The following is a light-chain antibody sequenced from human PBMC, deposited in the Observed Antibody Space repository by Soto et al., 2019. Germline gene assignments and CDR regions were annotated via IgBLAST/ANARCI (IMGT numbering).Light chain of an antibody. CDR1: QSSRGL. CDR3: QPRHMGPIT. V-gene: IGKV3-11*01. J-gene: IGKJ5*01. Sequence: ELVVTQSPVTLSVAPRYRATYSCRASQSSRGLLAWYQQKPGQAPSLLIADACIRARCIASRFSRSGSGEDFTLTISSVEPEDAAVYYCQPRHMGPITFGQGTRLEIK. CDR2: DAC.